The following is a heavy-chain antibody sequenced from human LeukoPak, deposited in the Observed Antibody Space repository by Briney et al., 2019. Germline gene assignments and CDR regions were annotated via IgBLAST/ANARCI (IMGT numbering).Heavy chain of an antibody. CDR1: GYSFTSYW. CDR2: IYPGDSDT. CDR3: ARHECGSYSAVDY. V-gene: IGHV5-51*01. J-gene: IGHJ4*02. D-gene: IGHD1-26*01. Sequence: GESLKISCKGSGYSFTSYWIGWVRQTPGKGLEWMGIIYPGDSDTRYSPSLQGQVTISADKSISTAYLQWSSLKASDTAMYYCARHECGSYSAVDYWGQGTLVTVSS.